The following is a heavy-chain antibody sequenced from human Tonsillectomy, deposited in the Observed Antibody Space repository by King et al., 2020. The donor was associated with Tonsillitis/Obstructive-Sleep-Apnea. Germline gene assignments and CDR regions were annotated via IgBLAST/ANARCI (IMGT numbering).Heavy chain of an antibody. J-gene: IGHJ3*02. CDR1: GYTFTGSY. D-gene: IGHD1-7*01. Sequence: VQLVESGAEVKRPGASVKVSCKASGYTFTGSYMHWVRQAPGQGLEWTGWINPNSGGSNYAQKFQGRVTMTRDTSISTGYLEVSRLRSDDTAVYYCARSVTGTWVDAFDIWGQGTMVTVSS. CDR2: INPNSGGS. CDR3: ARSVTGTWVDAFDI. V-gene: IGHV1-2*02.